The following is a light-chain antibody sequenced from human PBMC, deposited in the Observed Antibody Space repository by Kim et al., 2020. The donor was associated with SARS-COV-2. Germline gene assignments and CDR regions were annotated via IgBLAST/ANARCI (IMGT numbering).Light chain of an antibody. V-gene: IGKV1-5*03. Sequence: SASGGDRVTITCRASQNIRSWLAWYQQKPGKAPKFLISKASSLESGVPSRFSGSGSGTEFTLTISNLQPDDFATYYCQQYQSYWTFGQGTKVEIK. CDR2: KAS. CDR1: QNIRSW. CDR3: QQYQSYWT. J-gene: IGKJ1*01.